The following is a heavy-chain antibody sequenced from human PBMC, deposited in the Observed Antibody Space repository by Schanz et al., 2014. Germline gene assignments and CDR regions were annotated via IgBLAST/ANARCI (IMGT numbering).Heavy chain of an antibody. J-gene: IGHJ6*03. CDR2: ISSSSSTI. D-gene: IGHD2-21*01. CDR3: ARVVFFCDSSSCMNFYYMDV. CDR1: EFSFSSFG. Sequence: EVQLVESGGGLVQPRGSLRLSCAASEFSFSSFGMNWVRQAPGKGLEWVSYISSSSSTIYYADSVQGRFTISRDNAKNSLYLQLSSLQGEDTAVYFCARVVFFCDSSSCMNFYYMDVWGKGTTVTVSS. V-gene: IGHV3-48*04.